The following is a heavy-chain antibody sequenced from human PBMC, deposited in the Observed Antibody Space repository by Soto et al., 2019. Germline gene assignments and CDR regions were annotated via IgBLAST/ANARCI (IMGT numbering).Heavy chain of an antibody. V-gene: IGHV3-21*02. Sequence: EVQLVESGGGLVKPGGSLRLSCAASGFTFNRFSMNWVRQAPGGGLEWVSSISSSSAYIYYADSVKGRFTVSRDNAKNSLYLQMNSLRAEDTAVYFCAINWAYDILTELDYWGQGTLVTVSS. D-gene: IGHD3-9*01. CDR1: GFTFNRFS. CDR2: ISSSSAYI. CDR3: AINWAYDILTELDY. J-gene: IGHJ4*02.